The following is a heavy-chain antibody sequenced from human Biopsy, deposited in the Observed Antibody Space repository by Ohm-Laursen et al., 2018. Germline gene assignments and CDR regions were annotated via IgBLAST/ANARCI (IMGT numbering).Heavy chain of an antibody. CDR2: VYYSGST. CDR3: ARHSLDDFWSGAHYYFDY. D-gene: IGHD3-3*01. Sequence: GTLSLTCNVSGGSIRGSTYYWGWLRQPPGKGLEWIGHVYYSGSTFYNSSLESRVTVSVDTSKNQFHLRLTSMSASDTAVYYCARHSLDDFWSGAHYYFDYWGLGTLVTVSS. V-gene: IGHV4-39*01. J-gene: IGHJ4*02. CDR1: GGSIRGSTYY.